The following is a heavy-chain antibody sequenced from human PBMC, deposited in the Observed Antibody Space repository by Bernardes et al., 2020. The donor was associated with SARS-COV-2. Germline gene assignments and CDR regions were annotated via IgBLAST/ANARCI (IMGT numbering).Heavy chain of an antibody. J-gene: IGHJ4*02. CDR1: GFTFSSYW. D-gene: IGHD1-26*01. CDR2: IKQDGSEK. CDR3: ARIKMNSGSDDGWGVVDY. V-gene: IGHV3-7*01. Sequence: GGSLRLSCAASGFTFSSYWMSWVRQAPGKGLEWVANIKQDGSEKYYVDSVKGRFTISRDNAKNSLYLQMNSLRAEDTAVYYCARIKMNSGSDDGWGVVDYWGQGTLVTVSS.